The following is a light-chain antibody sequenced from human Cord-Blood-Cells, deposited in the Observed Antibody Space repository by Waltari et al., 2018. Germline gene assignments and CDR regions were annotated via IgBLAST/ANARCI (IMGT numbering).Light chain of an antibody. V-gene: IGLV3-21*04. Sequence: SYVLTQPPSVSVAPGKTARITCGGNNIGSKSVHWYQQKPGQAPVLVIYYDSDRPSGIPERLSGSNSGNTATRTISRVEAGDEADYYCQVWDSSSDHPFGGGTKLTVL. CDR1: NIGSKS. CDR2: YDS. J-gene: IGLJ3*02. CDR3: QVWDSSSDHP.